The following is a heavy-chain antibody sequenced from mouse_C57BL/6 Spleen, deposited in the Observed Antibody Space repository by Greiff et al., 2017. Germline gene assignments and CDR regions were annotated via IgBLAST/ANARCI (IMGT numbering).Heavy chain of an antibody. V-gene: IGHV1-81*01. D-gene: IGHD1-1*01. J-gene: IGHJ2*01. Sequence: QVQLQQSGAELARPGASVKLSCKASGYTFTSYGISWVKQRTGQGLEWIGEIYPRSGNTYYNEKFKGKATLTADKSSSTAYMELRSLTSEDSAVYFCASLLITTVVVDYWGQGTTLTVSS. CDR1: GYTFTSYG. CDR2: IYPRSGNT. CDR3: ASLLITTVVVDY.